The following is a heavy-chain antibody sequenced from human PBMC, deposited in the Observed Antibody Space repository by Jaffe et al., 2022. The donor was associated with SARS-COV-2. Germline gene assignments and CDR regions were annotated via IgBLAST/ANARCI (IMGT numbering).Heavy chain of an antibody. Sequence: QLQLQESGPGLVKPSETLSLTCTVSGGSISSSSYYWGWIRQPPGKGLEWIGSIYYSGSTYYNPSLKSRVTISVDTSKNQFSLKLSSVTAADTAVYYCAIYYYDSSGYYSDYFDYWGQGTLVTVSS. D-gene: IGHD3-22*01. CDR3: AIYYYDSSGYYSDYFDY. CDR2: IYYSGST. V-gene: IGHV4-39*01. J-gene: IGHJ4*02. CDR1: GGSISSSSYY.